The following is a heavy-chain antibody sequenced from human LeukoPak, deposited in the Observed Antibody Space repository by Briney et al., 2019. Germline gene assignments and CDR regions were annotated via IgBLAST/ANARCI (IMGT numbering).Heavy chain of an antibody. CDR2: INPNSGGT. D-gene: IGHD6-13*01. Sequence: GASVKVSCKASGYTFTGYYMHWVRQAPGQGLEWMGWINPNSGGTNYAQKFQGRVTMTRDTSIGTAYMELSRLRSDDTAVYYCAREKQQLVPYYGMDVWGQGTTVTVSS. CDR3: AREKQQLVPYYGMDV. CDR1: GYTFTGYY. V-gene: IGHV1-2*02. J-gene: IGHJ6*02.